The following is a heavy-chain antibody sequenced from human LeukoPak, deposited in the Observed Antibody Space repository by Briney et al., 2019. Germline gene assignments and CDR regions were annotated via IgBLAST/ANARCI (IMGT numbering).Heavy chain of an antibody. V-gene: IGHV1-2*02. Sequence: ASVKVSCKASGYTFTVYYMHWVRQAPGRGLEWMGWINPNTGGTTYAQKFRGRVTVTRDTSISTVYMELSRLTSDDMAVYYCATEGAGGSWAGYWGQGTLVTVSS. CDR3: ATEGAGGSWAGY. CDR1: GYTFTVYY. CDR2: INPNTGGT. J-gene: IGHJ4*02. D-gene: IGHD1-26*01.